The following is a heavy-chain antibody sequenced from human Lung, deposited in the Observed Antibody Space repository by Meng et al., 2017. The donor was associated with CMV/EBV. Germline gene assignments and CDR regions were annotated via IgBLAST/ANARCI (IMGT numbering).Heavy chain of an antibody. D-gene: IGHD3-3*01. CDR1: GFTFSAYS. CDR3: AGFGVAITNGMDV. CDR2: ISTTSTYI. V-gene: IGHV3-21*01. J-gene: IGHJ6*02. Sequence: GGSLRLXXEASGFTFSAYSMNWVRQAPGKGLEWVSSISTTSTYIYYADSVKGRFTISRDNAKNSLYLQMDSLRADDTAVYYCAGFGVAITNGMDVWGQGATVTVSS.